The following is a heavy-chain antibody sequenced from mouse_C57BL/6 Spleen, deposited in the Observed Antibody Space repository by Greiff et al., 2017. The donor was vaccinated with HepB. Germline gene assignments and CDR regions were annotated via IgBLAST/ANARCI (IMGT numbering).Heavy chain of an antibody. CDR1: GFTFSNYW. V-gene: IGHV6-3*01. CDR3: TGLVRGYFDD. CDR2: IRVKSDNYAT. Sequence: DVQLQESGGGLVQPGGSMKLSCVASGFTFSNYWMNWVRQSPEKGLEWVAQIRVKSDNYATHYAESVKGRFTISRDDSKSSVYLQINNLRAEDTGIYYGTGLVRGYFDDWGQGTTLTV. D-gene: IGHD2-14*01. J-gene: IGHJ2*01.